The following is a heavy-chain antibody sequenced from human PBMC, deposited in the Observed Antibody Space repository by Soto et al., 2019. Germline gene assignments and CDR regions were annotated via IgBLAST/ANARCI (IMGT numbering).Heavy chain of an antibody. V-gene: IGHV3-33*01. CDR2: IWYDGSNK. CDR3: ARVMITFGGTNDAFDI. J-gene: IGHJ3*02. D-gene: IGHD3-16*01. CDR1: GFTFSSYG. Sequence: QVQLVESGGGVVQPGRSLRLSCAASGFTFSSYGMHWVRQAPGKGLEWVAVIWYDGSNKYYADSVKGRFTISRDNSKNTLYLQMNSLRAEDTAVYYCARVMITFGGTNDAFDIWGQGTMVTVSS.